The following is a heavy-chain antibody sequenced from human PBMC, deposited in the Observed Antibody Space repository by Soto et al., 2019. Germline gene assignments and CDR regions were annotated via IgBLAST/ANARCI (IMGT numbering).Heavy chain of an antibody. J-gene: IGHJ5*02. Sequence: PGGSLRLSCTGSGFTFSSYYMTWVRQAPGKGLEWVSTISDGSVYAYYADSVRGRFTISRDNTRNSVYLQMNSLRDEDAAVYYCARPAVAGANWFDPWGQGTLVTVSS. D-gene: IGHD6-19*01. V-gene: IGHV3-21*01. CDR3: ARPAVAGANWFDP. CDR1: GFTFSSYY. CDR2: ISDGSVYA.